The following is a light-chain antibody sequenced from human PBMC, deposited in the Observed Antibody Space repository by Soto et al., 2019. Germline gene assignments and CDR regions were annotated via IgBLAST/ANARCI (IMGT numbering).Light chain of an antibody. J-gene: IGKJ5*01. V-gene: IGKV1-39*01. CDR1: QSISSY. Sequence: DIQMTQSPSSLSASVGDRVTITCRASQSISSYLNWYQQKPGKAPKLLIYAASSLQSGVPSRFSGSGSGTDFTLTISSLQPEDFATYYCQQSYSTYWAYTFGQGTRLEIK. CDR2: AAS. CDR3: QQSYSTYWAYT.